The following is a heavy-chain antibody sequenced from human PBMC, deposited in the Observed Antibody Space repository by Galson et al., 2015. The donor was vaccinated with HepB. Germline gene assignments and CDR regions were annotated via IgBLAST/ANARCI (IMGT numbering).Heavy chain of an antibody. CDR3: ARGLVVPATGFDP. V-gene: IGHV3-74*01. J-gene: IGHJ5*02. D-gene: IGHD2-2*01. CDR1: GFTFSSYW. CDR2: INSDGSST. Sequence: SLRLSCAASGFTFSSYWMHWVRQAPGKGLVWVSRINSDGSSTSYADSVKGRFTISRDNAKNTLYLQMNSLRAEDTAVYYCARGLVVPATGFDPWGQGTLVTVSS.